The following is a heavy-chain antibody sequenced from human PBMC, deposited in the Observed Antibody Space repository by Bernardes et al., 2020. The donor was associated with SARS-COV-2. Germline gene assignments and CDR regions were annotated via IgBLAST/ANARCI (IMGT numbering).Heavy chain of an antibody. V-gene: IGHV7-4-1*02. CDR1: GYTFTSYA. CDR3: ARAVGYSGYDYNYGMDV. D-gene: IGHD5-12*01. J-gene: IGHJ6*02. CDR2: INTNTGNP. Sequence: ASVKVSCKASGYTFTSYAMNWVRQAPGQGLEWMGWINTNTGNPTYAQGFTGRVVFSLDTSVSTAYLQISSLKAEDTAVYYCARAVGYSGYDYNYGMDVWGQGTTVTVAS.